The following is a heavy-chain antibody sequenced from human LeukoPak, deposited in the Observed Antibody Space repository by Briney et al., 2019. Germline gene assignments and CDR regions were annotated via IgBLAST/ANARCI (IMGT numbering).Heavy chain of an antibody. CDR3: ARSSGCIDY. Sequence: ASVKVSCKASGYTFTSYYIHWVRQAPGQGLEWMGIINPSGGSTTYAQKFQGRVTMTTDASTSTVYMELSSLRSEDTAVYYCARSSGCIDYWGQGALVTVSS. D-gene: IGHD6-19*01. CDR1: GYTFTSYY. J-gene: IGHJ4*02. CDR2: INPSGGST. V-gene: IGHV1-46*01.